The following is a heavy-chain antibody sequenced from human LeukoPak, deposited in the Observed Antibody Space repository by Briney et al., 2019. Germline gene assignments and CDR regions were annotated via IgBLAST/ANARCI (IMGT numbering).Heavy chain of an antibody. CDR1: GGTFSSYA. Sequence: GASVKVSCKASGGTFSSYAISWVRQAPGQGLEWMGGIIPIFGTANYAQKFQGRVTITADESTSTAYMELSSLRSEDTAVYYCASYSSGISVYFDYWGQGTLVTVSS. CDR3: ASYSSGISVYFDY. CDR2: IIPIFGTA. J-gene: IGHJ4*02. V-gene: IGHV1-69*13. D-gene: IGHD3-22*01.